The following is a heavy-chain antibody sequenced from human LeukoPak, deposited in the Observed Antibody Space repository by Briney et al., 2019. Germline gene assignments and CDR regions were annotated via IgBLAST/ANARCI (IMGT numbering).Heavy chain of an antibody. D-gene: IGHD3-22*01. CDR3: ARDAIDSSGFDFDY. CDR2: ISTSAGTI. CDR1: GFTFSDYY. J-gene: IGHJ4*02. Sequence: GGSLGLSCAASGFTFSDYYMTWIRQAPGKGLEWISYISTSAGTIYYADSVKGRFAISRDNAKNSLYLQMNSLRAEDTAVYYCARDAIDSSGFDFDYWGQGTLVTVSS. V-gene: IGHV3-11*01.